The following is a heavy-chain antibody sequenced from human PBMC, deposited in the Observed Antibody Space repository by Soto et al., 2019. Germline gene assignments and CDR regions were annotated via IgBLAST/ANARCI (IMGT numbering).Heavy chain of an antibody. CDR2: ISGGGDAT. V-gene: IGHV3-23*01. D-gene: IGHD7-27*01. Sequence: EVQLLESGGGLVQPGGSLRLSCAASGFTFGNYAFSWVRQAPGKGLEWVSVISGGGDATYYPDSVKGRFTTSRDNSKNTVYLQMNSLRAEDTAVYYCAKKSLGSITLPAWSYFDYWGQGTLVTVSS. J-gene: IGHJ4*02. CDR1: GFTFGNYA. CDR3: AKKSLGSITLPAWSYFDY.